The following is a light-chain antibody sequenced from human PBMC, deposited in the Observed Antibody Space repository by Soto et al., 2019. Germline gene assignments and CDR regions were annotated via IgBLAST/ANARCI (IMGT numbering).Light chain of an antibody. CDR2: DVS. CDR1: SSDVGNYNY. J-gene: IGLJ1*01. V-gene: IGLV2-14*03. CDR3: SSFTSISSYV. Sequence: QSALTQPASVSGSPGQSITISCTGTSSDVGNYNYVSWYQHHPGKAPKVMIYDVSKRPSGVSNRFSGSKSGNTASLTVSGLQAEDEADYYCSSFTSISSYVFGTGTKLTVL.